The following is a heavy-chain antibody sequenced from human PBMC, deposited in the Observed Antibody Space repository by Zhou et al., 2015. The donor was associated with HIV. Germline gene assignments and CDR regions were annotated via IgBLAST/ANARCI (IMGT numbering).Heavy chain of an antibody. CDR2: IDAGNGVT. J-gene: IGHJ4*02. D-gene: IGHD3-22*01. V-gene: IGHV1-3*01. CDR3: ARDDSSGYHSFDY. CDR1: GYIFTSYA. Sequence: QVQLVQSGAEVKKPGASVKVSCKASGYIFTSYAIHWVRQAAGQRPEWMGWIDAGNGVTKYSQKFQGRVTMTTDTSTSTGYMELRSLRSDDTATYFCARDDSSGYHSFDYWGQGTLVTVS.